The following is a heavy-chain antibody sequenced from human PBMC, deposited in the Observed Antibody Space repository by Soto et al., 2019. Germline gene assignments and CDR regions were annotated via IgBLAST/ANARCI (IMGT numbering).Heavy chain of an antibody. CDR2: IYYSGTT. CDR1: GYSISSSNW. J-gene: IGHJ5*02. V-gene: IGHV4-28*03. D-gene: IGHD6-13*01. Sequence: PSETLSLTCAVSGYSISSSNWWGWIRQPPGKGLEWIGYIYYSGTTYYNPSLKSRVTMSVDTSKNQFSLKLTSVTAVDTAVYYGARVFSDSSSFLDPWGQGTLVTVSS. CDR3: ARVFSDSSSFLDP.